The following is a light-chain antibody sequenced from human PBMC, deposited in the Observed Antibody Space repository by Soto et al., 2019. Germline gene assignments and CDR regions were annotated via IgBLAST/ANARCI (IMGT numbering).Light chain of an antibody. Sequence: EIVMTQSPATLSVSPGERATLSCRASQSVSSNLAWYQQKPGQAPRLLIYGASTRATGIPARFSGSGFGTEFTLTISSLQSEDFAIYYCQQYDDWVTFGQGTKVDIK. J-gene: IGKJ1*01. CDR2: GAS. V-gene: IGKV3-15*01. CDR1: QSVSSN. CDR3: QQYDDWVT.